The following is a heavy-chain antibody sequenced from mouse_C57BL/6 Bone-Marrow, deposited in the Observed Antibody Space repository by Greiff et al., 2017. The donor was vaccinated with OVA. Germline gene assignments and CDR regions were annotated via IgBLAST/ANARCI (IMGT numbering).Heavy chain of an antibody. Sequence: QVQLQQPGTELVKPGASVKLSCKASGYTFTSYWMHWVKQRPGQGLEWIGNINPSNGGTNYNEKFKSKATLTVDKSSSTAYMQLSSLTSEDSAVYYCARSTIGALLLRYYFDYWGQGTTLTVSS. D-gene: IGHD1-1*01. CDR1: GYTFTSYW. CDR3: ARSTIGALLLRYYFDY. V-gene: IGHV1-53*01. CDR2: INPSNGGT. J-gene: IGHJ2*01.